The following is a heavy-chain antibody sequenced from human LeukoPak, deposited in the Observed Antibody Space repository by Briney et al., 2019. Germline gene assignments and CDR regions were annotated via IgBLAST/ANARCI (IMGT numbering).Heavy chain of an antibody. Sequence: ASVKVSCKASGYTFTTYAMNWVRQAPGQGLEWMGWISAYNGNTNYAQKLQGRVTMTTDTSTSTAYMELRSLRSDDTAVYYCATVRLYDFWSGSLNYYFDYWGQGTLVTVSS. CDR3: ATVRLYDFWSGSLNYYFDY. CDR2: ISAYNGNT. J-gene: IGHJ4*02. CDR1: GYTFTTYA. V-gene: IGHV1-18*01. D-gene: IGHD3-3*01.